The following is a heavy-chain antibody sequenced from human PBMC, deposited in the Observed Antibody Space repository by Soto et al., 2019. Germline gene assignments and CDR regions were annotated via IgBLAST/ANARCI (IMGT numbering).Heavy chain of an antibody. CDR2: IWYDGSNK. CDR1: GFTFSSYG. CDR3: ARSTGDFWSGYSKIPPYYYGMDV. D-gene: IGHD3-3*01. J-gene: IGHJ6*02. V-gene: IGHV3-33*01. Sequence: GGSLRLSCAASGFTFSSYGMHWVRQAPGKGLEWVAVIWYDGSNKYYADSVKGRFTISRDNSKNTLYLQMNSLRAEDTAVYYCARSTGDFWSGYSKIPPYYYGMDVWGQGTTVTVSS.